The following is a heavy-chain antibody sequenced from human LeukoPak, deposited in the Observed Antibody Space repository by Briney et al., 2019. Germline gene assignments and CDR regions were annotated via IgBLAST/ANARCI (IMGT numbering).Heavy chain of an antibody. Sequence: GSSVKVSCKASGYTFTSYDINWVRQATGQGLEWMGWMNPNSGNTGYAQKFQGRVTMTRNTSISTAYMELSSLRSEDTAVYYCARLSDSSSLYYFDYWGQGTLVTVSS. J-gene: IGHJ4*02. V-gene: IGHV1-8*01. CDR2: MNPNSGNT. CDR1: GYTFTSYD. CDR3: ARLSDSSSLYYFDY. D-gene: IGHD6-13*01.